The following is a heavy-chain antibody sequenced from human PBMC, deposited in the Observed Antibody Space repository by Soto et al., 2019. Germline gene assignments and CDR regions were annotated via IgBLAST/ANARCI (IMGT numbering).Heavy chain of an antibody. J-gene: IGHJ4*02. Sequence: QVQLVESGGGVVQPGRSLRLSCAASGFTFSSYGMHWVRQAPGKGLEWVAVISYDGSNKYYADSVKGRFTISRDNSKNPMYWQMNSLRAEDRAVNYCAKDNTYYYDRGGGFDYWGQGTLVTVSS. CDR3: AKDNTYYYDRGGGFDY. D-gene: IGHD3-22*01. CDR2: ISYDGSNK. CDR1: GFTFSSYG. V-gene: IGHV3-30*18.